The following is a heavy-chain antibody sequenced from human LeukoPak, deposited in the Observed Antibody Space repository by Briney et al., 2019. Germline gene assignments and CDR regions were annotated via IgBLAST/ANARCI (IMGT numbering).Heavy chain of an antibody. Sequence: RGSLRLSCAASGFTFSSYAMSWVRQAPGKGLVWVGRIKSKIDGGTTDYAVPVKGRFTISRDDTKNTLYLQMNSLKAEDTAVYYCTTDPIMITFGGSIGSWGQGTLVTVSS. V-gene: IGHV3-15*01. J-gene: IGHJ5*02. CDR1: GFTFSSYA. CDR2: IKSKIDGGTT. D-gene: IGHD3-16*01. CDR3: TTDPIMITFGGSIGS.